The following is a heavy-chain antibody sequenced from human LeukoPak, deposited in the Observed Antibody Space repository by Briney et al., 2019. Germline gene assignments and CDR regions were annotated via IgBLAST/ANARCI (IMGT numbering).Heavy chain of an antibody. V-gene: IGHV4-59*01. CDR3: ARAPNYNYMDV. Sequence: PSETLSFTCSVSGAPITNYYWSSIRQSPGKGLEWIGYHHYSGGTNYKASLKSRVTISIDTTRNQFSLTVTSVTAADMAVYYCARAPNYNYMDVWGKGTTVTVPS. D-gene: IGHD2-8*01. CDR1: GAPITNYY. CDR2: HHYSGGT. J-gene: IGHJ6*03.